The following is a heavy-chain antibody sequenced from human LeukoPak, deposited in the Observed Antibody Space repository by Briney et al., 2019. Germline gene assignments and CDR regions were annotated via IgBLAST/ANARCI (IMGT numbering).Heavy chain of an antibody. Sequence: PGGSLRLSCAASGFTFSSYGMSWVRQAPGKGLEWVSAISGSGGSTYYADSVKGRFTISRDNSKNTLYLQMNSLRAEDTAVYYCASGGDSYYYYYMDVWGKGTTVTISS. J-gene: IGHJ6*03. V-gene: IGHV3-23*01. CDR1: GFTFSSYG. CDR2: ISGSGGST. D-gene: IGHD4-17*01. CDR3: ASGGDSYYYYYMDV.